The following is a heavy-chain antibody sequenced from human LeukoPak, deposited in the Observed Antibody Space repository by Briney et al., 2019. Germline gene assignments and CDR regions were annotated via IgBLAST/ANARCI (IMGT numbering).Heavy chain of an antibody. CDR3: ARESGEAFDY. Sequence: GGSLRLSCAASGFTFSSYAMSWVRQAPGKGLEWVSSIGSRSSSIYYADSVRGRFTISRDNAKNSLYLQMNSLRAEDTAVYYCARESGEAFDYWGQGTLVTVSS. D-gene: IGHD7-27*01. V-gene: IGHV3-21*01. J-gene: IGHJ4*02. CDR2: IGSRSSSI. CDR1: GFTFSSYA.